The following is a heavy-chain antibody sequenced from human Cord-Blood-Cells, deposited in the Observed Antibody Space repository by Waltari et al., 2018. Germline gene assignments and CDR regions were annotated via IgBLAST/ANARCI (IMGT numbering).Heavy chain of an antibody. J-gene: IGHJ6*02. Sequence: QVQLQQRGAGLLKPSETLSLTCAVYGGSFSGYYWSWIRQPPGKGLEWIGEINHSGSTNYNPSLKSRVTISVDTSKNQFSLKLSSVTAADTAVYYCAREVRGPAYYGMDVWGQGTTVTVSS. CDR2: INHSGST. CDR3: AREVRGPAYYGMDV. D-gene: IGHD3-10*01. V-gene: IGHV4-34*01. CDR1: GGSFSGYY.